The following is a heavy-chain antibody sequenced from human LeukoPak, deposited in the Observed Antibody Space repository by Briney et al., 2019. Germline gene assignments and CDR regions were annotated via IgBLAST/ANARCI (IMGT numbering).Heavy chain of an antibody. V-gene: IGHV4-39*07. D-gene: IGHD2-21*01. CDR1: GDSISSSPYY. CDR2: IYYIGST. CDR3: ARAPQRSYQHNWFDP. Sequence: SETLSLTCTVSGDSISSSPYYWGWVRQPPGKGLEWIGSIYYIGSTHYNPSLKSRVTISVDTSKNQFSLKLSSVTAADTAVYYCARAPQRSYQHNWFDPWGQGTLVTVSS. J-gene: IGHJ5*02.